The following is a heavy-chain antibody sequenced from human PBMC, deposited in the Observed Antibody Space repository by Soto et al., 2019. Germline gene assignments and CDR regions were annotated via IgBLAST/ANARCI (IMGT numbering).Heavy chain of an antibody. Sequence: SETLSLTCTVSGGSIRDTIYYWGWIRQPPGKGLEWIGSIHYSGSTHYNPSLKSRVTISVDPSKGQFSLNLTSVTPADTSVYYCARHMRAVAAQLAYWGQGTVVTVS. CDR1: GGSIRDTIYY. CDR2: IHYSGST. V-gene: IGHV4-39*01. J-gene: IGHJ4*02. CDR3: ARHMRAVAAQLAY. D-gene: IGHD6-19*01.